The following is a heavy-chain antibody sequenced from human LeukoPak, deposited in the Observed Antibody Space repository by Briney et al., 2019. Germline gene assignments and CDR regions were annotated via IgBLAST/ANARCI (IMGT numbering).Heavy chain of an antibody. V-gene: IGHV1-8*02. CDR3: ARVYSYGSLDAFDI. J-gene: IGHJ3*02. CDR1: GYTFTSYG. Sequence: ASVKVSCKASGYTFTSYGISWVRQAPGQGLEWMGWMNPNSGNTGYAQKFQGRVTMTRNTSISTAYMELSSLRSEDTAVYYCARVYSYGSLDAFDIWGQGTMVTVSS. D-gene: IGHD5-18*01. CDR2: MNPNSGNT.